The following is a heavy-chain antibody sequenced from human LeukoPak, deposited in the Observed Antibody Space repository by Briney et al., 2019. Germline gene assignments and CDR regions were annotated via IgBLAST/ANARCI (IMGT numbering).Heavy chain of an antibody. CDR2: ISSSSSYI. CDR1: GFTFSSYS. V-gene: IGHV3-21*01. Sequence: GGSLRLSCAASGFTFSSYSMNWVRQAPGKGLEWVSSISSSSSYIYYADSVKGRFTISRDNAKNSLYLQMNSLRVEDTAVYYCARDGNNIFDSWGQGTPVTVSS. CDR3: ARDGNNIFDS. J-gene: IGHJ4*02. D-gene: IGHD1/OR15-1a*01.